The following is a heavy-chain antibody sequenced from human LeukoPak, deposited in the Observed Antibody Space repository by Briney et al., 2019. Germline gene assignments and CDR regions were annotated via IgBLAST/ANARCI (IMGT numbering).Heavy chain of an antibody. J-gene: IGHJ4*02. CDR3: ARQNTPHGNFDY. CDR1: GFTLSNYA. D-gene: IGHD5-24*01. V-gene: IGHV3-13*01. Sequence: PGGSLRLSCAASGFTLSNYAMHWVRQPAGEGLEWVSALGTAGDTFYPGSVKGRFTISRDNAKKSLFPQMNSLRAEDTAVYYCARQNTPHGNFDYWGQGTLVTVSS. CDR2: LGTAGDT.